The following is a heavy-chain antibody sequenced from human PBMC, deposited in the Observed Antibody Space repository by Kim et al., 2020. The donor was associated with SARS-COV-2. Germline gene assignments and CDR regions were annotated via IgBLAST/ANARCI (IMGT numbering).Heavy chain of an antibody. CDR2: INWNGGST. CDR1: GFTFDDYG. V-gene: IGHV3-20*04. D-gene: IGHD6-19*01. Sequence: GGSLRLSCAASGFTFDDYGMSWVRQAPGKGLEWVSGINWNGGSTGYADSVKGRFTISRDNAKNSLYLQMNSLRAEDTALYYCARGRVPQFSSGGDYWGQGTLVTVSS. CDR3: ARGRVPQFSSGGDY. J-gene: IGHJ4*02.